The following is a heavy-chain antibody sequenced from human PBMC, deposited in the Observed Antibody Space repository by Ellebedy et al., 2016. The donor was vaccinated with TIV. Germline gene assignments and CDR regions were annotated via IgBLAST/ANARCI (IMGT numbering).Heavy chain of an antibody. J-gene: IGHJ4*02. D-gene: IGHD3-9*01. CDR3: ARGSVRYFDWLSGDYFDY. CDR1: GFPFSRYW. V-gene: IGHV3-7*01. CDR2: INQDGSEK. Sequence: GESLKISCAASGFPFSRYWMTWVRQAPGKGLEWVANINQDGSEKYYVDSVKGRFTISRDNAKNSLYLQMNSLRAEDTAVYYCARGSVRYFDWLSGDYFDYWGQGTLVTVSS.